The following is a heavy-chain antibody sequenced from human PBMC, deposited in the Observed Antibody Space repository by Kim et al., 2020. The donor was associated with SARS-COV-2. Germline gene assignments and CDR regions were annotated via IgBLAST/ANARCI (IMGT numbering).Heavy chain of an antibody. Sequence: SVKVSCKASGFTFTSSAMQWVRQARGQRLEWIGWIVVGSGNTNYAQKFQERVTITRDMSTSTAYMELSSLRSEDTAVYYCAAESGIAVAGTGLAFDYWGQGTLVTVSS. CDR3: AAESGIAVAGTGLAFDY. D-gene: IGHD6-19*01. V-gene: IGHV1-58*02. J-gene: IGHJ4*02. CDR2: IVVGSGNT. CDR1: GFTFTSSA.